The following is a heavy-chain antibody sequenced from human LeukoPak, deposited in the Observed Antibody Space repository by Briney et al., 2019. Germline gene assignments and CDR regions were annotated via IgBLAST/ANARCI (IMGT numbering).Heavy chain of an antibody. CDR3: AKATGIAAAGSS. CDR2: ISYDGSNK. J-gene: IGHJ5*02. D-gene: IGHD6-13*01. V-gene: IGHV3-30*18. Sequence: GGSLRLSCAASGFTFSSYGMHCVRQAPGKGLEWVAVISYDGSNKYYADSVKGRFTISRDNSKNTLYLQMNSLRAEDTAVYYCAKATGIAAAGSSWGQGTLVTVSS. CDR1: GFTFSSYG.